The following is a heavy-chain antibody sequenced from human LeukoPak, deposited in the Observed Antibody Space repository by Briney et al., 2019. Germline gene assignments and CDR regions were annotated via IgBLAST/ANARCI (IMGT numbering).Heavy chain of an antibody. CDR1: GASISSGGFF. J-gene: IGHJ4*02. V-gene: IGHV4-31*11. CDR2: IYYRGDT. CDR3: ARVTGSITYIDF. D-gene: IGHD3-10*01. Sequence: SETLSLTCAVSGASISSGGFFWRWIRQHPGMGLEWLGYIYYRGDTYYNPSLNSRVTISVDTSKNQFSLELSSVTAADTAVYYCARVTGSITYIDFWGQGTLVTVSS.